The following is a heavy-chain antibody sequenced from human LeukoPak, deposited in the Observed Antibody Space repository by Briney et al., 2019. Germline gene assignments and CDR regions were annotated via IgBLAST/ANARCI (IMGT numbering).Heavy chain of an antibody. CDR1: GFTFSSYG. D-gene: IGHD1-26*01. CDR3: ARAKWELPAGYDY. CDR2: INSDGSST. J-gene: IGHJ4*02. Sequence: GGSLRLSCAASGFTFSSYGMHWVRQAPGKGLVWVSRINSDGSSTSYADSVKGRFTISRDNAKNTLYLQMNSLRAEDTAVYYCARAKWELPAGYDYWGQGTLVTVSS. V-gene: IGHV3-74*01.